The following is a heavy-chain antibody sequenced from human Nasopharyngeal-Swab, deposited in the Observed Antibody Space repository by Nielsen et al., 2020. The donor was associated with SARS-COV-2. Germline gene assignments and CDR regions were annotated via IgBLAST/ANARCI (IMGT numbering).Heavy chain of an antibody. Sequence: ASVKVSCKASGYTFISYYIHWVRQAPGEGLEWMGVISTNGGGARYAQKFQGRVTMTSDASTSTVHMELSSLRSEDTAVYYCARGIGYHEFWSGYIDYWGQGTLVTVSS. CDR1: GYTFISYY. V-gene: IGHV1-46*01. J-gene: IGHJ4*02. CDR2: ISTNGGGA. D-gene: IGHD3-3*01. CDR3: ARGIGYHEFWSGYIDY.